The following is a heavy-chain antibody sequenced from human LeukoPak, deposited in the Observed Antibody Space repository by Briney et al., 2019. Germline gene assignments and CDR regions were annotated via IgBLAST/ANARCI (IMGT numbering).Heavy chain of an antibody. CDR1: GYTFTDYY. V-gene: IGHV1-2*02. Sequence: GASVKVSCQASGYTFTDYYMHWVRQAPGQGVEWMGWINPNSGGTNYAQKFQGRVTMTRDTSISTAYMELSRLRSGDTAVYYCAREGDVLLWFGPSGWFDPWGQGTLVTVSS. D-gene: IGHD3-10*01. CDR2: INPNSGGT. CDR3: AREGDVLLWFGPSGWFDP. J-gene: IGHJ5*02.